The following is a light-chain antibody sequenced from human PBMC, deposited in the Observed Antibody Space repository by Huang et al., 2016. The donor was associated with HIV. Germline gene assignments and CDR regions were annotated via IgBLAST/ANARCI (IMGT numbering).Light chain of an antibody. J-gene: IGKJ1*01. CDR2: NAS. CDR1: QSVSVY. Sequence: EIVLAQSPVTLSLSPGERATLACRASQSVSVYLAWYQQKGGQPPRLLIYNASDRATGIPARFSGSGSGTDFTLTISSLEPEDFAVYYCQQRSDWPPTFGRGTKVEIK. CDR3: QQRSDWPPT. V-gene: IGKV3-11*01.